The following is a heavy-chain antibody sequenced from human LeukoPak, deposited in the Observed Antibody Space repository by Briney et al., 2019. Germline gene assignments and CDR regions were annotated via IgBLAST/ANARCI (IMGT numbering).Heavy chain of an antibody. CDR3: AREEGSGWYSWFDP. V-gene: IGHV3-30-3*01. CDR1: GFTFSSYA. D-gene: IGHD6-19*01. J-gene: IGHJ5*02. CDR2: ISYDGSNK. Sequence: GGSLRLSCAASGFTFSSYAMHWVRQAPGKGLEWVAVISYDGSNKYYADSVKGRFTISRDNSKNTLYLQMNSLRAKDTAVYYCAREEGSGWYSWFDPWGQGTLVTVSS.